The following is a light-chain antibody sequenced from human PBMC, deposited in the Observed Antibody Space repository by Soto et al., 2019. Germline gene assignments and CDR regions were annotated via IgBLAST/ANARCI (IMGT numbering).Light chain of an antibody. CDR2: DAS. CDR1: QSINKF. V-gene: IGKV1-5*01. J-gene: IGKJ1*01. Sequence: DIKLTQSPSTLSASVGDRVTITCRASQSINKFLGWCQQKPGKAPKLLIFDASSLKSGVPSRFSGSGSGTDFTLTISSLQPDDFATYYCQQYNDYWWTFGQGTKVDIK. CDR3: QQYNDYWWT.